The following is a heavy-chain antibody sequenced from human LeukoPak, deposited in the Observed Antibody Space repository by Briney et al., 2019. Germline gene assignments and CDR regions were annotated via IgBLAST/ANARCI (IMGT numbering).Heavy chain of an antibody. CDR3: AREMPYYYGSGSYVHWFDP. Sequence: SETLSLTCTVSGGSLSSYYWSWIRQPAGKGLEWIGRIYTSGSTNYNPSLKSRVTISVDKSKNQFSLKLSSVTAADTAVYYCAREMPYYYGSGSYVHWFDPWGQGTLVTVSS. CDR1: GGSLSSYY. V-gene: IGHV4-4*07. CDR2: IYTSGST. D-gene: IGHD3-10*01. J-gene: IGHJ5*02.